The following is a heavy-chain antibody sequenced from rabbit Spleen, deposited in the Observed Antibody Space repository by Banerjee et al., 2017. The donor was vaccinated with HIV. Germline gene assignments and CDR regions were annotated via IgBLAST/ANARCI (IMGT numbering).Heavy chain of an antibody. CDR1: GFSFSSSYD. D-gene: IGHD1-1*01. J-gene: IGHJ6*01. Sequence: EQLVESGGGLVQPEGSLTLTCTASGFSFSSSYDMCWVRQAPGKGLEWIGCIYTANGKTHYASWAKGRFTISKTSSTTVTLQMTSLTAADTAIYFCARDTSSSFSSYGMDLWGPGTLVTVS. CDR3: ARDTSSSFSSYGMDL. V-gene: IGHV1S45*01. CDR2: IYTANGKT.